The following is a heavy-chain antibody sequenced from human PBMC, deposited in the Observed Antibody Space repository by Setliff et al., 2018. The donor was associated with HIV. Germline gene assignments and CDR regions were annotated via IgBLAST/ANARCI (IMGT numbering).Heavy chain of an antibody. D-gene: IGHD6-25*01. Sequence: PGESLKISCQASGYSFTSYWINWVRQMPGKGLEWMGRIDPSDSYVSYSPSFRGQVTISADKSTTTAYLDWASLKASDTAMYYCVRYIGAAAGYIDHWGQGTLVTVSS. J-gene: IGHJ4*02. CDR2: IDPSDSYV. CDR1: GYSFTSYW. V-gene: IGHV5-10-1*04. CDR3: VRYIGAAAGYIDH.